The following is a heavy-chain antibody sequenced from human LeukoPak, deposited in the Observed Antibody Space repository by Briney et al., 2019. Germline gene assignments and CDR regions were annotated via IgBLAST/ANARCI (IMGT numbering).Heavy chain of an antibody. V-gene: IGHV3-33*01. CDR3: ARGGALSSSWYRYFDY. CDR2: IWYDGINK. CDR1: GFTFSNYG. J-gene: IGHJ4*02. Sequence: PGGSLRLSCAASGFTFSNYGMHWVRQAPGKGLEWVAVIWYDGINKYDADSVKGRFTISRDNSKNTLYLQMNSLRAEDTAVYYCARGGALSSSWYRYFDYWGQGTLVTVSS. D-gene: IGHD6-13*01.